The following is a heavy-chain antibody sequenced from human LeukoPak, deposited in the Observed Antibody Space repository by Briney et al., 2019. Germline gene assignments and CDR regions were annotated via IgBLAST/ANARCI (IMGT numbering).Heavy chain of an antibody. CDR2: ITNYNGNT. J-gene: IGHJ4*02. V-gene: IGHV1-18*01. Sequence: GASVKVSCKASGYTFTSYPISWVRQAPGQGLEWMGWITNYNGNTNYAQKLQGRVTMTTDTSTSTAYMDLRGLRSDDTAVYYCARGYDYGDYVGDFDYWGQGTLVTVSS. CDR3: ARGYDYGDYVGDFDY. CDR1: GYTFTSYP. D-gene: IGHD4-17*01.